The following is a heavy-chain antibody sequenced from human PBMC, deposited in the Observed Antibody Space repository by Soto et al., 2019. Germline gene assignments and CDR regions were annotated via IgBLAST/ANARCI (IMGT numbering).Heavy chain of an antibody. CDR1: GFTFSSYA. V-gene: IGHV3-30-3*01. CDR2: ISYDGSNK. CDR3: ARVKGY. Sequence: PGGSLRLSCAASGFTFSSYAMHWVRQAPGKGLEWVAVISYDGSNKYYADSVKGRFTISRDNSKNTLYLQMNSLRAEDTAVYYCARVKGYWGQGTLVTVSS. J-gene: IGHJ4*02.